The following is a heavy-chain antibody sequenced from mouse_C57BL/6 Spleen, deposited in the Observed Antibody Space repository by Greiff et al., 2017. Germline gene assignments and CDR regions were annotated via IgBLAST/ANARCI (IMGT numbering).Heavy chain of an antibody. CDR3: ARHEEEDGSSYSYFDY. J-gene: IGHJ2*01. CDR2: FYPGSGSI. V-gene: IGHV1-62-2*01. CDR1: GYTFTEYT. D-gene: IGHD1-1*01. Sequence: QVQLQQSGAELVKPGASVQLSCKASGYTFTEYTIHWVKQRSGQGLEWIGWFYPGSGSIKYNEKFKDKATLAADKSSSTVYMELSRLTSEDSAVXFCARHEEEDGSSYSYFDYWGQGTTLTVSS.